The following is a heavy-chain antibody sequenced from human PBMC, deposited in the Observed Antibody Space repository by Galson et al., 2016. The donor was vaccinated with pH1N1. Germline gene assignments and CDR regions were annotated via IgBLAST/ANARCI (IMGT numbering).Heavy chain of an antibody. J-gene: IGHJ2*01. CDR3: ERVMQYNDYWYLDL. CDR1: GGSIRRSSHY. CDR2: IYHSGAT. V-gene: IGHV4-39*07. D-gene: IGHD1-1*01. Sequence: ETLSLTCSVSGGSIRRSSHYSGWIRQPPGKGPEWIGSIYHSGATYYNPSLKSRAIISVDTSKNPFSLKLTSVTAAGTAVYYCERVMQYNDYWYLDLWGRGTPVTGSS.